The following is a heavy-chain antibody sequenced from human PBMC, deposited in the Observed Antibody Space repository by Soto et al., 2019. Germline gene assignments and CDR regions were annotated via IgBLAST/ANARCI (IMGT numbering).Heavy chain of an antibody. CDR1: GFTFSSYA. D-gene: IGHD3-9*01. V-gene: IGHV3-30*04. J-gene: IGHJ4*02. CDR2: ISDDGINK. CDR3: ARDGSYYDVLTEHYFDV. Sequence: QVQLVESGGGVVQPGRSLRLSCAASGFTFSSYAMHWVRQAPGKGLEWVAVISDDGINKDYADSVKGRFTISRDKSKSTLDLQMDSLRPEDTAVYYCARDGSYYDVLTEHYFDVWGQGTLVSVSA.